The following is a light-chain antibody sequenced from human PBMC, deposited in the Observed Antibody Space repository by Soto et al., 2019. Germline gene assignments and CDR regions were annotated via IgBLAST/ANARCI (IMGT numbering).Light chain of an antibody. CDR2: AAS. CDR1: QGIGNY. CDR3: LAYNSPPKP. Sequence: DIQMTQSPSSLPASVGDRVTITCRASQGIGNYLAWYQRTPGKVPKLLIYAASTLQSGVPSRFSGSGSGTEFTLTISSLQTDDVATYYFLAYNSPPKPFGQGNKVEIK. V-gene: IGKV1-27*01. J-gene: IGKJ1*01.